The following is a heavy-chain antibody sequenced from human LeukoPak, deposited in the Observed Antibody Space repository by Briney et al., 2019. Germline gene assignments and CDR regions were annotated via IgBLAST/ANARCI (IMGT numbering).Heavy chain of an antibody. V-gene: IGHV1-69*04. Sequence: GASVKVSCKASGGTFSNYAISWVRQAPGQGLEWMGRIIPILDITHYPQKFQGRVTISADKSTTTAYMDLSGLRSEDTAVYYCATTHDSRDLMQGDYWGQGTLVTVSS. CDR3: ATTHDSRDLMQGDY. CDR1: GGTFSNYA. J-gene: IGHJ4*02. CDR2: IIPILDIT. D-gene: IGHD1-1*01.